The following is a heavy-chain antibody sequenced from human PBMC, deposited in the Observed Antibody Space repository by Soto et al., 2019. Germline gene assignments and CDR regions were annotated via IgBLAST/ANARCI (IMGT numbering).Heavy chain of an antibody. Sequence: ASVKVSCKASGYTFTNFAMHWVRQAPGQRLEWMGWIHGGNGNTKYSQKFQGRVTITRDTSASTAYMELSSLRSEDTAVYYCARDRAVRTSYYSWFDPWGQGTLVTVSS. CDR2: IHGGNGNT. CDR3: ARDRAVRTSYYSWFDP. J-gene: IGHJ5*02. CDR1: GYTFTNFA. D-gene: IGHD3-9*01. V-gene: IGHV1-3*01.